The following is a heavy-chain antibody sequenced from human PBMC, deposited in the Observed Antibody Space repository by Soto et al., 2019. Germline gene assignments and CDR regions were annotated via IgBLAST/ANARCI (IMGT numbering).Heavy chain of an antibody. V-gene: IGHV3-30*18. J-gene: IGHJ4*02. CDR2: ISYDGSNK. CDR1: GFTFSSYG. CDR3: AKSRDGYNFDYFDY. Sequence: QSGGSLRLSCAASGFTFSSYGMHWVRQAPGKGLEWVAVISYDGSNKYYADSVKGRFTISRDNSKNTLYLQMNSLRAEDTAVYYCAKSRDGYNFDYFDYWGQGTLVTVSS. D-gene: IGHD5-12*01.